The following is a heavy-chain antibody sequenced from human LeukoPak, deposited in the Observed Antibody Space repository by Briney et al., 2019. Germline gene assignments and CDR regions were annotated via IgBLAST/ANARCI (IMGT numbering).Heavy chain of an antibody. CDR3: ARAKAYSSSRYYLDY. J-gene: IGHJ4*02. CDR1: GHSFTSYW. CDR2: IYPGDSDT. V-gene: IGHV5-51*01. D-gene: IGHD6-13*01. Sequence: ESLKISCKDSGHSFTSYWIGWVRQMPGKGLEWMGIIYPGDSDTRYSPSFQGQVTISADKSISTAYLQWSSLKASDTAMYYCARAKAYSSSRYYLDYWGQGTLVTVSS.